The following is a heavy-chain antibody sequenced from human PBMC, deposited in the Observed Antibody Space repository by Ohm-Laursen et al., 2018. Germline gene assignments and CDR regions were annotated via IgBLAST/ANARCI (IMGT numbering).Heavy chain of an antibody. D-gene: IGHD3-22*01. CDR1: GFSVSTNY. J-gene: IGHJ4*02. CDR3: AKEGEGIFDSSYFFDY. CDR2: IDRGGNG. Sequence: SLRLSCAASGFSVSTNYMNWARQAPGKGLEWVSEIDRGGNGYYAGSVKGRFTISRDNSKNTLYLQMNNLRAEDTAVYYCAKEGEGIFDSSYFFDYWGQGALVTVSS. V-gene: IGHV3-53*01.